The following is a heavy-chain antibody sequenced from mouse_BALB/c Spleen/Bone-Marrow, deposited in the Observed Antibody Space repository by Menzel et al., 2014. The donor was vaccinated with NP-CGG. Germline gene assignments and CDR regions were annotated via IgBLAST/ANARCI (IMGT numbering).Heavy chain of an antibody. CDR3: ARGGFLLRSLALGY. CDR1: GYTFTTYT. CDR2: INPSTGFT. Sequence: VQLQQSGAELARPGASVKMSCKASGYTFTTYTMHWVQQRPGQGLEWVGYINPSTGFTNYNQIFKDKATLAADESSSTAYMQLSSLTSEDSAVYYCARGGFLLRSLALGYWGQGTSVTVSS. J-gene: IGHJ4*01. D-gene: IGHD1-1*01. V-gene: IGHV1-4*01.